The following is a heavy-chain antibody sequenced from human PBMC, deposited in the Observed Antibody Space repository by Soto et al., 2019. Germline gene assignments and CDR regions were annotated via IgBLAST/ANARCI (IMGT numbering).Heavy chain of an antibody. CDR3: ARGHQWLVSVGSPYFDY. CDR2: TYYRSKWYN. Sequence: SQTLSLTCAISGDSVSSNSAACNWIRQSPSRGLEWLGRTYYRSKWYNDYAVSVKSRITINPDTSKNQFSLQLNSVTPEDTAVYYCARGHQWLVSVGSPYFDYWGQGTLVTVSS. D-gene: IGHD6-19*01. CDR1: GDSVSSNSAA. J-gene: IGHJ4*02. V-gene: IGHV6-1*01.